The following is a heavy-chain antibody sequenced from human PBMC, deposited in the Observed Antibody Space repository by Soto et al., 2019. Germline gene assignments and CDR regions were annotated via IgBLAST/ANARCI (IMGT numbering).Heavy chain of an antibody. D-gene: IGHD3-22*01. V-gene: IGHV5-51*01. J-gene: IGHJ4*02. CDR3: ASSVGYSDSSGYYYTKYFDY. CDR2: IYPGDSDT. Sequence: GESLKISCKGSGYSFTSYWIGWVRQMPGKGLEWMGIIYPGDSDTRYSPSFQGQVTISADKSISTAYLQWSSLKASDTAMYYCASSVGYSDSSGYYYTKYFDYWGQGTLVTVSS. CDR1: GYSFTSYW.